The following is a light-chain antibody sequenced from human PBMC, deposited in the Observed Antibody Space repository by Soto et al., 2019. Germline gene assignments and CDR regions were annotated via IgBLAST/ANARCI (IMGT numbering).Light chain of an antibody. Sequence: DIQMTQSPSSLSASVGDRVTITCRASQTISVYLNWYQQKPGRAPDVLIYSASTRRSGVPSRFSGSGSGTDFTLTITSLQPEDFATYYCQQTYSVPLTFGGGTKVDIK. CDR3: QQTYSVPLT. CDR2: SAS. V-gene: IGKV1-39*01. J-gene: IGKJ4*01. CDR1: QTISVY.